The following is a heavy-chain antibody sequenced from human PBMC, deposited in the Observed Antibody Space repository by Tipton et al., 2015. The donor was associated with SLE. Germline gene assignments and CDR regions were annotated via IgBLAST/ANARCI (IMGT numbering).Heavy chain of an antibody. D-gene: IGHD6-19*01. CDR3: ARSSGLLYYFDY. V-gene: IGHV4-59*01. CDR2: IYYSGST. J-gene: IGHJ4*02. CDR1: GGSISSYY. Sequence: LRLSCTVSGGSISSYYWSWIRQPPGKGLEWIGYIYYSGSTNYNPSLKSRVTISVDTSKNQFSLKLSSVTAADTAVYYCARSSGLLYYFDYWGQGTLVTVSS.